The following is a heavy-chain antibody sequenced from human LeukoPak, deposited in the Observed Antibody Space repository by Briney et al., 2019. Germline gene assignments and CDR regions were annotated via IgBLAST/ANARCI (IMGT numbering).Heavy chain of an antibody. V-gene: IGHV1-46*01. CDR2: INPSGGST. CDR1: GYTFTSYY. D-gene: IGHD6-19*01. J-gene: IGHJ4*02. CDR3: AGGIAVAGWGFDY. Sequence: ASVKVSCKASGYTFTSYYMHWVRQAPGQGLEWMGIINPSGGSTSYAQKFQGRVTMTRNTSISTAYMELSSLRSEDTAVYYCAGGIAVAGWGFDYWGQGTLVTVSS.